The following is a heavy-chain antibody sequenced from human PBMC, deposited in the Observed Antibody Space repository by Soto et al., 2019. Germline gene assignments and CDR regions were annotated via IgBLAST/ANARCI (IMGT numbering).Heavy chain of an antibody. Sequence: QVQLVQSGAEVKKPGSSVRVSCKTSGGTFSTYAISWVRQAPGQGLEWMGGIIPIFGTANYAQKFQGRVTITANKSTGTAYMELSSLRFEDTAVYYCARDLGNGNLSGYSGQGTLVTVSS. CDR3: ARDLGNGNLSGY. V-gene: IGHV1-69*06. J-gene: IGHJ4*02. CDR2: IIPIFGTA. D-gene: IGHD4-17*01. CDR1: GGTFSTYA.